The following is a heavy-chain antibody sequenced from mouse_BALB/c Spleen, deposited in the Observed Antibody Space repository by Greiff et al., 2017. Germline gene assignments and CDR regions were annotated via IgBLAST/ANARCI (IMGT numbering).Heavy chain of an antibody. J-gene: IGHJ4*01. CDR1: GFTFSSYA. V-gene: IGHV5-9-3*01. CDR2: ISSGGSYT. Sequence: EVQLQESGGGLVKPGGSLKLSCAASGFTFSSYAMSWVRQTPEKRLEWVATISSGGSYTYYPDSVKGRFTISRDNAKNTLYLQMSSLRSEDTAMYYCARHTTMDYWGQGTSVTVSS. D-gene: IGHD2-12*01. CDR3: ARHTTMDY.